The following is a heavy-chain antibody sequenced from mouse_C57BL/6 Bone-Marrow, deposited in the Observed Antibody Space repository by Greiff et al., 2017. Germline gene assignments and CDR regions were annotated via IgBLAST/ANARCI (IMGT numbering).Heavy chain of an antibody. Sequence: DVQLVESGGGLVQPGGSLKLSCAASGFTFSDYYMYWVRQTPEKRLEWVAYISNGGGSTYYPDTVKGRFTISRDNAKNTLYLQMSRLKSEDTAMYYCARHVYDYDYYAMDYWGQGTSVTVSS. CDR1: GFTFSDYY. J-gene: IGHJ4*01. V-gene: IGHV5-12*01. CDR2: ISNGGGST. CDR3: ARHVYDYDYYAMDY. D-gene: IGHD2-4*01.